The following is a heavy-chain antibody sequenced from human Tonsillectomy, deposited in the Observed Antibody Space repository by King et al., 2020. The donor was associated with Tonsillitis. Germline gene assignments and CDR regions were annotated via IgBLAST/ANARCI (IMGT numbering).Heavy chain of an antibody. J-gene: IGHJ5*02. CDR2: IRYDGSNK. V-gene: IGHV3-30*02. CDR1: GFSFSSYG. CDR3: TKDLYRNSWYVFDP. D-gene: IGHD6-13*01. Sequence: VQLVESGGGVVQPGGSLRLSCAASGFSFSSYGMHWVRQAPGKGLEWVAFIRYDGSNKYYRDSVKGRFTMSRDNSKNTLWLQMNTLRAEDTAVYYCTKDLYRNSWYVFDPWGQGTQVTVSS.